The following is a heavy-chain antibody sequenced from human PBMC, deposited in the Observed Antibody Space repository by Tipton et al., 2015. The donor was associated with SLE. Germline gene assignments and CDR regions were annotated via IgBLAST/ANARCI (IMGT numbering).Heavy chain of an antibody. D-gene: IGHD6-19*01. J-gene: IGHJ4*02. CDR1: SYSFTSYG. Sequence: QLVQSGADVKKPGASVKVSCKASSYSFTSYGISWVRQAPGQGLEWMGWISPYNGNTKYAQNFQGRVTLTTDTSTSTAYMELRSLRNDDTAVYYCVRGTSVGGSFDFWGQGTLVTVSS. CDR3: VRGTSVGGSFDF. V-gene: IGHV1-18*01. CDR2: ISPYNGNT.